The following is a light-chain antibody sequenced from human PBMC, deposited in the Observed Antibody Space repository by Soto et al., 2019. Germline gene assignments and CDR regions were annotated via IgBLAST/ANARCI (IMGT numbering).Light chain of an antibody. CDR2: DVS. J-gene: IGLJ1*01. V-gene: IGLV2-14*01. Sequence: QSVLTKPASVSGSPGQSITIPCTGTSSDVGGYNYVSWYQQHPGKAPKLMIYDVSNRPSGVSNRFSGSKSGNTASLTISGLQAEDEADYYCSSYTSSSPYVFGTGTKVTVL. CDR1: SSDVGGYNY. CDR3: SSYTSSSPYV.